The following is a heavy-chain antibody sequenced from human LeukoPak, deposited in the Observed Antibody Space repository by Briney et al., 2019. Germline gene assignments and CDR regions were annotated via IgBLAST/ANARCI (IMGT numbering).Heavy chain of an antibody. CDR1: GYRFSSSC. CDR3: ARARILLTFGGLRGTKTDAFDI. D-gene: IGHD3-16*01. J-gene: IGHJ3*02. Sequence: PGESLKISCQGSGYRFSSSCIGWVRQMPGKGLGWMGIIYPGDSDTRNSPSFQGQDTISADKSSSTAYLQWSSLKASDTAMYFCARARILLTFGGLRGTKTDAFDIWGQGTMVTVSS. CDR2: IYPGDSDT. V-gene: IGHV5-51*01.